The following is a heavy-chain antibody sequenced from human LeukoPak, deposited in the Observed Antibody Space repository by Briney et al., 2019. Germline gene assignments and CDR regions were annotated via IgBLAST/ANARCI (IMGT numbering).Heavy chain of an antibody. J-gene: IGHJ4*02. Sequence: GGSLRLSCAASRFTFSSYSMNWVRQAPGKGLEWVSSISSSSSYIYYADSVKGRFTISRDNAKNSLYLQMNSLRAEDTAVYYCAREGSDTGGFDYWGQGTLVTVSS. CDR2: ISSSSSYI. D-gene: IGHD5-18*01. CDR3: AREGSDTGGFDY. V-gene: IGHV3-21*01. CDR1: RFTFSSYS.